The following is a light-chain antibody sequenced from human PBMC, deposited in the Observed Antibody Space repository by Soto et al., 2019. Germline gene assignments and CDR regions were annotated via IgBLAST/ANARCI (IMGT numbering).Light chain of an antibody. V-gene: IGLV2-18*01. Sequence: QSVLTQPPSVSGSPGQSVTSSCTGTSSDVGSYNRVSWYQQPPGTAPKLMIYDVSNRPSGVPDRFSGSKSGNTASLTISGLQAEDEADYYCSLYTTTSTRGVFGGGTKLTVL. CDR1: SSDVGSYNR. CDR3: SLYTTTSTRGV. J-gene: IGLJ3*02. CDR2: DVS.